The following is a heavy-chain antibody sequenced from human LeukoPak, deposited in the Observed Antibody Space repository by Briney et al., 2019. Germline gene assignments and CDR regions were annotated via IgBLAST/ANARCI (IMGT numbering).Heavy chain of an antibody. CDR3: ARDPRGNWFDP. CDR2: IYTSGST. J-gene: IGHJ5*02. CDR1: GGSISSYY. Sequence: PSETLSLTCTVSGGSISSYYWSWLRQPAGKGLEWIGRIYTSGSTNYNPSLMIRVTMSVDTSKNQFSLKLSSVTAADTAVYYCARDPRGNWFDPWGQGTLVTVSS. D-gene: IGHD3-10*01. V-gene: IGHV4-4*07.